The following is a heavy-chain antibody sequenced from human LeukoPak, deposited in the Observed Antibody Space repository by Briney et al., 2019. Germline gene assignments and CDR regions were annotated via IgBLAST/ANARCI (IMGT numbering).Heavy chain of an antibody. CDR3: ARQTGSGLFILP. CDR1: GGSISSGSYY. J-gene: IGHJ4*02. D-gene: IGHD3/OR15-3a*01. CDR2: IYYSGNT. Sequence: SETLSLTCTVSGGSISSGSYYWGWIRQPPGKGLEWIGSIYYSGNTYYNASLKSQVSISIDTSKNQFSLRLTSVTAADTAVYYCARQTGSGLFILPGGQGTLVTVSS. V-gene: IGHV4-39*01.